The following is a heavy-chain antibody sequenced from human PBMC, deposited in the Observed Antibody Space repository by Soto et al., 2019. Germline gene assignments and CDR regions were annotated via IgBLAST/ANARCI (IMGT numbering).Heavy chain of an antibody. V-gene: IGHV5-51*01. Sequence: PGESLKISCKGSGFSFTTYWIAWVRQRPGKDLEWMGIIYPNDADTRYSPSFQGQVTISADKSISTAYLQWSSLKASDTAMYFCARSMVRGVILTPIGMDVWGQGTTVTVSS. J-gene: IGHJ6*02. CDR3: ARSMVRGVILTPIGMDV. D-gene: IGHD3-10*01. CDR2: IYPNDADT. CDR1: GFSFTTYW.